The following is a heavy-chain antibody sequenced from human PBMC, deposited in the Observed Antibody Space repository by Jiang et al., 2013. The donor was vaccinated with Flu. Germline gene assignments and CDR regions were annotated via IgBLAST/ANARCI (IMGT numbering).Heavy chain of an antibody. CDR3: ARSDGTFDP. J-gene: IGHJ5*02. Sequence: CKASGYIFTDYWISWVRQMPGKGLEWMGRIDPSDSNTNYSPSFKGHVTISSDKSINTAYLQWSSLKASDTALYYCARSDGTFDPWGQGTLVTVSS. V-gene: IGHV5-10-1*01. CDR2: IDPSDSNT. CDR1: GYIFTDYW.